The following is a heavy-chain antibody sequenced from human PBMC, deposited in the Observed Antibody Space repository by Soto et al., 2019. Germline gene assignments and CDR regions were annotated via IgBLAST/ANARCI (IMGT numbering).Heavy chain of an antibody. V-gene: IGHV1-24*01. J-gene: IGHJ4*02. D-gene: IGHD3-9*01. CDR1: GYTLTELL. CDR2: FDPEDGET. CDR3: ATLTGYYKGGVDY. Sequence: ALVKLSRKVSGYTLTELLMHWVRLAPGKGLEWMGGFDPEDGETIYAQKFQGRVTMTEDTSTDTAYMELISLRSEDTAVYYCATLTGYYKGGVDYLGQGTLVTVSS.